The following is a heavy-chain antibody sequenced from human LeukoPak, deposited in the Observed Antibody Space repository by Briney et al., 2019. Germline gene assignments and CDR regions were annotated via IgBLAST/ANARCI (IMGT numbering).Heavy chain of an antibody. D-gene: IGHD6-13*01. CDR1: GGSISSYY. Sequence: SETLSLTCTVSGGSISSYYWSWIRQPAGKGLEWIGRIYTSGSANYNPSLKSRVTMSVDTSKNQFSLKLSSVTAADTAVYYCARADYSSTWSHDYYYMDVWGKGTTVTVSS. CDR2: IYTSGSA. CDR3: ARADYSSTWSHDYYYMDV. V-gene: IGHV4-4*07. J-gene: IGHJ6*03.